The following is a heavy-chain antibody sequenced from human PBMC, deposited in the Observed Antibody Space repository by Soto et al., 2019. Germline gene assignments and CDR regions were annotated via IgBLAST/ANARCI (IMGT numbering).Heavy chain of an antibody. CDR3: ARDLISSLLRATETGVGY. CDR2: IIPIFGTA. Sequence: QVQLVQSGAEVKKPGSSVKVSCKASGGTFSSYAISWVRQAPGQGLEWMGGIIPIFGTANYAQKFQGRVTITADESTRTAYMELSRLRSEDTAVYYCARDLISSLLRATETGVGYWGQGTLVTVSS. V-gene: IGHV1-69*01. J-gene: IGHJ4*02. CDR1: GGTFSSYA. D-gene: IGHD7-27*01.